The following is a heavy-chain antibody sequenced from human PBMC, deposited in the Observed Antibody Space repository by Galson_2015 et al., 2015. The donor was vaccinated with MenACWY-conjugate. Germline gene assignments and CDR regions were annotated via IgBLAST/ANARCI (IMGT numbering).Heavy chain of an antibody. CDR3: ASDYIVATIHDAFDI. J-gene: IGHJ3*02. Sequence: QSGAEVKKPGESLRISCKGSGYSFTSYWISWVRQMPGKGLEWIGSIYYSGSTYYNPSLKSRVTISVDTSKNQFSLKLSSVTAADTAVYYCASDYIVATIHDAFDIWGQGTMVTVSS. V-gene: IGHV5-10-1*01. CDR1: GYSFTSYW. CDR2: IYYSGST. D-gene: IGHD5-12*01.